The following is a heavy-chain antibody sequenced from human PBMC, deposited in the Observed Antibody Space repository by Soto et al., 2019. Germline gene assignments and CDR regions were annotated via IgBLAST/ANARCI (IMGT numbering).Heavy chain of an antibody. CDR2: ISRNSGNI. CDR1: FHLSGYS. D-gene: IGHD1-1*01. V-gene: IGHV3-9*01. CDR3: AILEKGGMDV. J-gene: IGHJ6*02. Sequence: EVQLVESGGSLGPACQPPGTLRSAPGFHLSGYSFTLGRPSSGKGLGGGPGISRNSGNIGYADAVKGRFTISRDNAKNSLYLQMNSLRVEDTALYYCAILEKGGMDVWGQGTTVTVSS.